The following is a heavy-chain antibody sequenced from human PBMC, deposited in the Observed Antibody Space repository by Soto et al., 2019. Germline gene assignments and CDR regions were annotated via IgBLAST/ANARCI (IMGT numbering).Heavy chain of an antibody. V-gene: IGHV3-7*01. CDR2: IKPDGSEK. CDR1: GFSSNNHF. Sequence: VHLVESGGGLVQPGGSLRLSCAASGFSSNNHFMSWVRQAPGKGLEWVANIKPDGSEKNYVDSVKGRFTISRDNAKNSLYLQMNSLRAEDTAVYYCARELSWSGRDYWGQGTLVTVSS. J-gene: IGHJ4*02. CDR3: ARELSWSGRDY. D-gene: IGHD3-3*01.